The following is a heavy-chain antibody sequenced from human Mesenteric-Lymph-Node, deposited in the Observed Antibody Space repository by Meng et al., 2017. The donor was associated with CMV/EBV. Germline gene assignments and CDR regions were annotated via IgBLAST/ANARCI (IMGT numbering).Heavy chain of an antibody. Sequence: SETLSLTCTVSGAAITSSTYYWGWIRQPPGKGPEWIGSIYRDGSTNYNPSLMSRVMISLDTSKNQISLKVASVTAADTAVYYCATMGWGTAVSGWGQGTLVTVS. CDR1: GAAITSSTYY. J-gene: IGHJ4*02. V-gene: IGHV4-39*07. CDR2: IYRDGST. CDR3: ATMGWGTAVSG. D-gene: IGHD3-10*01.